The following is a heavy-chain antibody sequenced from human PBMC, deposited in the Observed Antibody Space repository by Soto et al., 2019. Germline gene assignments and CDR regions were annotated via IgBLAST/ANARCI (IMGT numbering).Heavy chain of an antibody. CDR3: ARLGGYSSSWYSL. D-gene: IGHD6-13*01. J-gene: IGHJ4*02. CDR1: GGSISSSSYY. V-gene: IGHV4-39*01. Sequence: QLQLQESGPGLVKPSETLSLTCTVSGGSISSSSYYWGWIRQPPGKGLEWIGSIYYSGSTYYNPSIKSRVTISVDPSKNQFSLKLSSVTAADTAVYYCARLGGYSSSWYSLWGQGTLVTVSS. CDR2: IYYSGST.